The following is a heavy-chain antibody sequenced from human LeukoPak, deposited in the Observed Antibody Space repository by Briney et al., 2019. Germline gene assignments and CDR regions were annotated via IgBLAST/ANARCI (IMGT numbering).Heavy chain of an antibody. Sequence: GGSLRLSCAASGVTFSSYWMHWVRQAPGKGLGWVSRINNDGSSKSYADSVKGGFTIPSDNAQNTLYLQMNSLSAGDPAVYYFARDRAVAGNNGWFDPWGQGTLVTVSS. J-gene: IGHJ5*02. CDR1: GVTFSSYW. V-gene: IGHV3-74*01. CDR2: INNDGSSK. CDR3: ARDRAVAGNNGWFDP. D-gene: IGHD6-19*01.